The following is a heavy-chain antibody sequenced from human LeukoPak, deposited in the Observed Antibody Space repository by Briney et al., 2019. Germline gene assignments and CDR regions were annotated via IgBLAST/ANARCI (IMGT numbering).Heavy chain of an antibody. Sequence: RAGGSLRLSCAASGFTFSSYWMHWVRQAPGKGLVWVSRINSDGSSTSYADSVKGRFTISRDNAKNTLYLQMNSLRAEDTAVYYCAKDKEYSSGWYEVYYFDYWGQGTLVTVSS. V-gene: IGHV3-74*01. D-gene: IGHD6-19*01. J-gene: IGHJ4*02. CDR3: AKDKEYSSGWYEVYYFDY. CDR1: GFTFSSYW. CDR2: INSDGSST.